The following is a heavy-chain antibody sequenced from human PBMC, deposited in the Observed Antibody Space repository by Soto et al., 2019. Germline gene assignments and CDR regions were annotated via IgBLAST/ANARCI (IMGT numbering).Heavy chain of an antibody. V-gene: IGHV3-30-3*01. D-gene: IGHD3-22*01. CDR2: ISYDGSNK. CDR3: ARDYYDSSPFDY. J-gene: IGHJ4*02. CDR1: GFTFSIYA. Sequence: PGGSLRLSCAASGFTFSIYAMHWVCQAPGKGLEWVAVISYDGSNKYYADSVKGRFTISRDNSKNTLYLQMNSLRAEDTAVYYCARDYYDSSPFDYWGQGTLVTVSS.